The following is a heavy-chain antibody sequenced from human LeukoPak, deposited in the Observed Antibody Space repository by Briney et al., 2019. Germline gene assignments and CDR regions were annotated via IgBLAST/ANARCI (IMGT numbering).Heavy chain of an antibody. V-gene: IGHV3-21*01. J-gene: IGHJ3*02. Sequence: PGGSLRLSCAASGFTFSSYSMNWVRQAPGKGLEWVSSISSSSSYIYYADSVKGRFTISRDNAKNSLFLQMNSLRAEDTAVYYCARDLVLRYFDWLLQPPEKDAFDIWGQGTMVTVSS. CDR1: GFTFSSYS. D-gene: IGHD3-9*01. CDR3: ARDLVLRYFDWLLQPPEKDAFDI. CDR2: ISSSSSYI.